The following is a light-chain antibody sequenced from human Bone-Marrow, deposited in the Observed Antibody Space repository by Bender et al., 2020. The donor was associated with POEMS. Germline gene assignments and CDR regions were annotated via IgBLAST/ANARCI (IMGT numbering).Light chain of an antibody. Sequence: QSVLTQPPSASGTPGQRVTISCSGGSSNIGAHAVNWYQHLPGTAPKLLIYSSHRRPSEVPDRFSGSKSGNTASLTVSGLQAEDEADYYCSSSAGSNNGVFGGGTKLTVL. CDR3: SSSAGSNNGV. CDR2: SSH. V-gene: IGLV1-44*01. J-gene: IGLJ3*02. CDR1: SSNIGAHA.